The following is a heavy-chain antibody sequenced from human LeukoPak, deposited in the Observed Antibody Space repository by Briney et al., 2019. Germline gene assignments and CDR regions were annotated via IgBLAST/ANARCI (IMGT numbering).Heavy chain of an antibody. V-gene: IGHV4-59*11. J-gene: IGHJ4*02. CDR3: ARELYHFDR. Sequence: SGTLSLTCSVSGGSIRNHHWTWIRQSPGKGLEWIGHVFFTEGTNYSPSLRGRITISADRSKNQIYLKLGSLTAADTAVYYCARELYHFDRWGQGALVTVSS. CDR2: VFFTEGT. D-gene: IGHD2-8*01. CDR1: GGSIRNHH.